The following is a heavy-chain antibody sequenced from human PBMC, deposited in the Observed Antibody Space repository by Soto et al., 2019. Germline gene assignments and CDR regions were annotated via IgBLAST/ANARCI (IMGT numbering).Heavy chain of an antibody. V-gene: IGHV4-4*02. Sequence: PSETLSLTCAVSGGSISSSNWWSWVRQPPGKGLEWIGEIYHSGSTNYNPSLKSRVTISVDKSKNQFSLKLSSVTAADTAVYYCARGGTPGLEMATLFDYWGQGTLVTVSS. CDR3: ARGGTPGLEMATLFDY. D-gene: IGHD5-12*01. J-gene: IGHJ4*02. CDR1: GGSISSSNW. CDR2: IYHSGST.